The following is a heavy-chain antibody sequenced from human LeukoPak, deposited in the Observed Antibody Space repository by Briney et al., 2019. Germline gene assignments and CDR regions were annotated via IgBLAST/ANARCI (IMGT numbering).Heavy chain of an antibody. CDR1: GGSISSGDYY. V-gene: IGHV4-30-4*01. CDR2: IYYSGST. CDR3: AREADVWRNHYFDY. J-gene: IGHJ4*02. D-gene: IGHD3-16*01. Sequence: SETLSLTCTVSGGSISSGDYYWSWIRQPPGKGLEWIGYIYYSGSTYYNPSLKSRVTISVDTSKNQFSLKLSSVTAADTAVYYCAREADVWRNHYFDYWGQGTLVTVSS.